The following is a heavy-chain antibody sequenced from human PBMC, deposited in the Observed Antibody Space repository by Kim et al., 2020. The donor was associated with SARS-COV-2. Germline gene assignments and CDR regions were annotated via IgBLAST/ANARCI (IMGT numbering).Heavy chain of an antibody. CDR2: ISGGGVNK. D-gene: IGHD3-16*01. V-gene: IGHV3-23*01. CDR1: GFTFDIYA. Sequence: GGSLRLSCVASGFTFDIYAMSWVRQAPGKGLEWVSVISGGGVNKFYADSVRGRFTISRDNSKNTLFLQMNSLRDEDTALYYGANGVVMDDYNYYYYYGM. CDR3: ANGVVMDDYNYYYYYGM. J-gene: IGHJ6*01.